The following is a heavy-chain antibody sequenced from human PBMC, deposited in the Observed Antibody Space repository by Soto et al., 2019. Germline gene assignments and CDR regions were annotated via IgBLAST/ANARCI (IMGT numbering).Heavy chain of an antibody. J-gene: IGHJ6*02. D-gene: IGHD5-18*01. CDR3: ARAAGYSYGSYYYYYGMDV. Sequence: EVQLVESGGGLVQPGGSLRLSCAASGFTFSSYDMHWVRQATGKGLEWVSVIGTAGDTYYPGSVEGRFTISRENAKNSFYLQMNSLRAEDTAVYYCARAAGYSYGSYYYYYGMDVWGQGTTVTVSS. CDR1: GFTFSSYD. CDR2: IGTAGDT. V-gene: IGHV3-13*01.